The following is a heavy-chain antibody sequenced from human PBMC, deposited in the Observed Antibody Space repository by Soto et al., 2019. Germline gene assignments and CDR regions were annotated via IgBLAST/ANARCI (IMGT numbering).Heavy chain of an antibody. J-gene: IGHJ3*02. Sequence: QLHLVQSGAVVKKPGASVTVSCSASGYPVTAYYMHWVRQAPGRGLEWVGGINPATGAAKYTQTFRGRVNMNTDPSTSTVFMELSGLTSEDPAVFYGAGGGGVGVAGSAAFDMWGQGTLVTVFS. CDR1: GYPVTAYY. V-gene: IGHV1-2*02. CDR2: INPATGAA. CDR3: AGGGGVGVAGSAAFDM. D-gene: IGHD6-19*01.